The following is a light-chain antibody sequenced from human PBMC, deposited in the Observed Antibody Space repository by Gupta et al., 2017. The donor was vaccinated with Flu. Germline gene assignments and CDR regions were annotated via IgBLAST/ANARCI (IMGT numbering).Light chain of an antibody. V-gene: IGKV3-15*01. J-gene: IGKJ1*01. CDR1: QSVRSN. CDR2: GAS. Sequence: EIVMTQSPATLSVSPGERATLSFRASQSVRSNLAWSKHKPGQAPGLLIYGASTSDTGIPARSSGSGDGSGFTLTISIRQLEDFAVSSSQHYKYWPRWTFGQGTKVEIK. CDR3: QHYKYWPRWT.